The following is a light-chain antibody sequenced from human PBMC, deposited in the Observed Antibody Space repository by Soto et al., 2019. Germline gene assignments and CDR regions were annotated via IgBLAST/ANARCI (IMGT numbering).Light chain of an antibody. V-gene: IGLV1-51*01. J-gene: IGLJ3*02. CDR2: DNN. CDR3: RTWDSSLSAGV. CDR1: SSNIGNNY. Sequence: QSVLTQPPSVSAAPGQKVTISCSGTSSNIGNNYVSWYQQFPGTAPKLLIYDNNKRPSGIPDRFSGSKSGTSATLGITGLQTGDEADYYCRTWDSSLSAGVFGGGTKLTVL.